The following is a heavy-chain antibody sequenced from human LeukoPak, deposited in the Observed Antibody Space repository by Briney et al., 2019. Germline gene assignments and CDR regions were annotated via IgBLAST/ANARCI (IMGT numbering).Heavy chain of an antibody. Sequence: ASAKVSCKASGGTFSSYAISWVRQAPGQGLEWMGGIIPIFGTANYAQKFQGRVTITTDESTSTAYMELSSLRSEDTAVYCCARSPRIAARRYYYYYYMDVWGKGTTVTVSS. CDR1: GGTFSSYA. V-gene: IGHV1-69*05. D-gene: IGHD6-6*01. CDR3: ARSPRIAARRYYYYYYMDV. CDR2: IIPIFGTA. J-gene: IGHJ6*03.